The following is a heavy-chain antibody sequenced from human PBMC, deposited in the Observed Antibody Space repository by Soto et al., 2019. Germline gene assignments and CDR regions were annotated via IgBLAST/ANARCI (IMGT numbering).Heavy chain of an antibody. CDR3: AKGSSSGWYMNFDY. D-gene: IGHD6-19*01. V-gene: IGHV3-23*01. Sequence: GGSLRLSCAASGFTFRDHWMHWVRQAPGKGLVWVSPISGSGGSTNYADAVKGRFTISRDNSKSTLYLQMNSLRAEDTAVYYCAKGSSSGWYMNFDYWGQGTLVTVSS. J-gene: IGHJ4*02. CDR1: GFTFRDHW. CDR2: ISGSGGST.